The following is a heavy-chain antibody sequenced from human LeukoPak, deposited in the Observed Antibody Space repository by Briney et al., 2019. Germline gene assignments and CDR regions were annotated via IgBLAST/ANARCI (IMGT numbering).Heavy chain of an antibody. CDR1: GGSFSGYY. J-gene: IGHJ5*02. D-gene: IGHD6-13*01. Sequence: SETLSLTCAVYGGSFSGYYWSWIRQPPGKGLEWIEEINHSGSTYYNPSLKSRVTVSVDMSKNQFSLKLNSVTAADTALYYCARAYSSSWYWNWFDPWGQGTLVTVSS. V-gene: IGHV4-34*01. CDR3: ARAYSSSWYWNWFDP. CDR2: INHSGST.